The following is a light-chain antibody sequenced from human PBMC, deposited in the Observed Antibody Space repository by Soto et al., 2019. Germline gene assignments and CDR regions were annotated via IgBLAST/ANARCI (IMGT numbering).Light chain of an antibody. J-gene: IGKJ5*01. V-gene: IGKV1D-16*01. CDR3: QQYNSYSIT. Sequence: DIQMTQSPSSLSASVGDRVTITCRASQGISSYLAWYQQKPEKAPKSLIYAASNLQSGVPSRFSGSGYGTDFTLTISSLQPEDFATYYCQQYNSYSITFGQGTRLEIK. CDR1: QGISSY. CDR2: AAS.